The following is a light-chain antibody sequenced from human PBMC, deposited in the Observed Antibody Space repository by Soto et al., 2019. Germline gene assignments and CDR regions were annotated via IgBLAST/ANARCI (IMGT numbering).Light chain of an antibody. CDR2: DVN. Sequence: QSVLTQPASVSGSPGQSITISCTGSSNDVGGSNYVSWYQQHPGKAPKLMIYDVNNRPSGISNRFSGSKSGNTASLIISGLQAEDEADYYCSSSTSSSTLYVFGTGTKLTVL. V-gene: IGLV2-14*01. CDR3: SSSTSSSTLYV. J-gene: IGLJ1*01. CDR1: SNDVGGSNY.